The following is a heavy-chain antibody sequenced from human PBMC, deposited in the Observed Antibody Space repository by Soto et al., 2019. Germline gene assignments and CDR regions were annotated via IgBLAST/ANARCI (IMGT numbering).Heavy chain of an antibody. CDR2: SIPVFGTP. D-gene: IGHD1-7*01. V-gene: IGHV1-69*18. CDR3: ARERGCGELKY. CDR1: GDTFSGYP. Sequence: QVQLVQSGAELKKPGSSVTVSCKASGDTFSGYPINWVRQAPGEGLEWMGRSIPVFGTPNDAQRFEGRVTFTADESTNTAYMEMRGLLSEDTVVYYCARERGCGELKYWGPGTLVNVSS. J-gene: IGHJ4*02.